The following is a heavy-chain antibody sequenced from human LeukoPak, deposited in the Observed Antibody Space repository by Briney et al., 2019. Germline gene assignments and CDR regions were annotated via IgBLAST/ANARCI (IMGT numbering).Heavy chain of an antibody. D-gene: IGHD6-19*01. CDR1: GFTVSSNY. CDR3: ARGQYSSGWYFDY. Sequence: GGSLRLSCAASGFTVSSNYMSWVRQAPGKGPEWVSVIYSGGSTYYADSVKGRFTISRDNSKNTLYLQMNSLRAEDTAVYYCARGQYSSGWYFDYWGQGTLVTVSS. J-gene: IGHJ4*02. CDR2: IYSGGST. V-gene: IGHV3-53*01.